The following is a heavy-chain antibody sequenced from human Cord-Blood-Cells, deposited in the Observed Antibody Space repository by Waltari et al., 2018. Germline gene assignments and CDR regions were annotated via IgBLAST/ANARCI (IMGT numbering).Heavy chain of an antibody. J-gene: IGHJ6*03. CDR1: GGSISSSSYY. CDR2: IYYRGST. CDR3: ARYNWDYYYYYMDV. Sequence: QLQLQESGPGLVKPSETLSLTCTVSGGSISSSSYYWGWIRQPPGKGLEWIGSIYYRGSTYYNPSRKSRVTISVDTSKNQFSLKLSSVTAADTAVYYCARYNWDYYYYYMDVWGKGTTVTVSS. D-gene: IGHD1-20*01. V-gene: IGHV4-39*01.